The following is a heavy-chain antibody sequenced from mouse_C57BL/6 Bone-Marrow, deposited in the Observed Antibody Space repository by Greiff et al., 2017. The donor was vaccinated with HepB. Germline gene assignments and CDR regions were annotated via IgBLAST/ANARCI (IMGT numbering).Heavy chain of an antibody. CDR2: IDPSDSYT. D-gene: IGHD2-4*01. V-gene: IGHV1-50*01. CDR3: VSYYDYDGFAY. Sequence: QVQLQQPGAELVKPGASVKLSCKASGYTFTGYWMQWVKQRPGQGLEWIGEIDPSDSYTNYNQKFKGKATLTVDTSSTTAYMQLRSLTSEDAAVYYCVSYYDYDGFAYWGQGTLVTVSA. J-gene: IGHJ3*01. CDR1: GYTFTGYW.